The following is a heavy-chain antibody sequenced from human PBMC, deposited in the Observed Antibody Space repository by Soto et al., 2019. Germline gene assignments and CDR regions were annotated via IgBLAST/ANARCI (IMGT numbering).Heavy chain of an antibody. CDR1: GGSISSYY. J-gene: IGHJ5*02. V-gene: IGHV4-59*01. CDR2: IHYSGHS. D-gene: IGHD6-25*01. CDR3: ARPHGGSSGWDNWFDP. Sequence: QVQLQESGPGLVKPSETLSLTSTVSGGSISSYYWSWIRQPPGKGLEWIGYIHYSGHSNYNPSVKRQVTITVDTSKNQVSLELSSVTAADTAVYYCARPHGGSSGWDNWFDPWGQGALVTVSS.